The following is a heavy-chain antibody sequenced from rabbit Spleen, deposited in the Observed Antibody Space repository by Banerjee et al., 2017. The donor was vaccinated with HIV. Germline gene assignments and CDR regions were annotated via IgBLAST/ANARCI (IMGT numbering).Heavy chain of an antibody. V-gene: IGHV1S45*01. CDR1: GFSFSSSYW. CDR2: MNDGGSSII. Sequence: QEQLEESGGGLVKPEGSLTLTCKASGFSFSSSYWICWVRQAPGKRPEWIACMNDGGSSIIYYASWAKGRFTISKASSTTVTLQMTSLTAADTATYFCGRTYNVYDYMDLWGPGTLVTVS. CDR3: GRTYNVYDYMDL. J-gene: IGHJ4*01. D-gene: IGHD1-1*01.